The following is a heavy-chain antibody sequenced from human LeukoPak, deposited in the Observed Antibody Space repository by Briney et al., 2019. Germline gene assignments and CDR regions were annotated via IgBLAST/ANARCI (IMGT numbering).Heavy chain of an antibody. J-gene: IGHJ4*02. CDR2: IYYSGST. V-gene: IGHV4-30-4*01. CDR1: GGSISSGDYY. Sequence: SQTLSLTCTVSGGSISSGDYYWSWIRQPPGKGLEWIGYIYYSGSTYYNPSLKSRVTISVDTSKNQFSLKLSSVTAADTAVYYCARELQSGSYDSSGYSHFDYWGQGTLVTVSS. D-gene: IGHD3-22*01. CDR3: ARELQSGSYDSSGYSHFDY.